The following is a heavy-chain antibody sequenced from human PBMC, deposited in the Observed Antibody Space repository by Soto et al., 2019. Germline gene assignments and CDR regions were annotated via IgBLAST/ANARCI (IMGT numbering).Heavy chain of an antibody. J-gene: IGHJ4*02. CDR2: FDAEDAET. V-gene: IGHV1-24*01. D-gene: IGHD2-15*01. CDR1: GYTLTELS. CDR3: ATPVENIVPLLGGEVYFDY. Sequence: QVQLVQSGAEVKKPGASVKVSCKVSGYTLTELSMHWVRQAPGKGLEWMGGFDAEDAETIYAQKFQDTVTMTEDTSTDTAYMALSSLRSEDTAVYYCATPVENIVPLLGGEVYFDYWGQGTLVTVSS.